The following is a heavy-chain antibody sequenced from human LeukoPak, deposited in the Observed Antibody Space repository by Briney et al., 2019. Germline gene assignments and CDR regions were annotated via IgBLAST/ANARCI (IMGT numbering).Heavy chain of an antibody. V-gene: IGHV3-48*03. D-gene: IGHD5-18*01. CDR2: ISSGGSTT. CDR1: GFTFSSYE. CDR3: ARVPQPSAIHGYYYGMDV. Sequence: GGSLRLSCAASGFTFSSYEMKWVRQAPGKGLEWVSYISSGGSTTYYADSVKGRFTISRDNAQNSLSLPMNSLRAEDTAVYYCARVPQPSAIHGYYYGMDVWGQGTTVTVSS. J-gene: IGHJ6*02.